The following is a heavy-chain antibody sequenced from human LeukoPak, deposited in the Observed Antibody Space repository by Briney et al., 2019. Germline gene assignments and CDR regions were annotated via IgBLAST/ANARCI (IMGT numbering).Heavy chain of an antibody. CDR1: GGSFSGYY. J-gene: IGHJ4*02. CDR2: INHSGST. Sequence: PSETLSLTCAVYGGSFSGYYWSWIRQPPGKGLEWIGEINHSGSTNYNPSLKNRVTISVDTSKNQFSLKLSSVTAADTAVYYCAREITSNCFDYWGQGTLVTVSS. CDR3: AREITSNCFDY. V-gene: IGHV4-34*01.